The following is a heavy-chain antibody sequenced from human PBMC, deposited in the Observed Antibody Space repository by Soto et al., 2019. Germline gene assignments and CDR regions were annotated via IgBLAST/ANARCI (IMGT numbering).Heavy chain of an antibody. CDR2: IIPIFGTT. CDR1: ADSFSSYG. CDR3: ARVFPDGWVEPGVVRGYLDT. J-gene: IGHJ4*02. V-gene: IGHV1-69*01. D-gene: IGHD3-22*01. Sequence: QVQLVPSGAEVKEPGSAVKVSCQAPADSFSSYGISWVRQAPGQGLEWVGGIIPIFGTTNYAEKFQGRVTITADESTNKAYMELSSLRSEDTALYYCARVFPDGWVEPGVVRGYLDTWGRGPLVTVSS.